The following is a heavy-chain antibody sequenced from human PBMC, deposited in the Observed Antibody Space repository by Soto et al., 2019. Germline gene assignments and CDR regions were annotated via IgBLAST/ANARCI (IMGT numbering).Heavy chain of an antibody. CDR2: INAGNGNT. D-gene: IGHD6-19*01. V-gene: IGHV1-3*01. CDR3: AFGWRFPAIDY. Sequence: QVQLVQSGAEVKKPGASVKVSCEASGYTFTRYAMHWVRQAPGQRLEWMGWINAGNGNTKYSQKFQGRVTITRDTSASTAYMELSSLRSEDTAVYYCAFGWRFPAIDYWGQGTLVTVSS. CDR1: GYTFTRYA. J-gene: IGHJ4*02.